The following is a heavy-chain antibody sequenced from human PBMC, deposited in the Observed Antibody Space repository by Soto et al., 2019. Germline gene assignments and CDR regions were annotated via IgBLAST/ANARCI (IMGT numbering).Heavy chain of an antibody. CDR2: IIPNFGTA. D-gene: IGHD1-26*01. CDR3: AREMGGGWTLYYYGMDV. Sequence: QVQLVQSGAEVKKPGSSVKVSCKASGGTFSSYAISWVRQAPGQGLEWMGGIIPNFGTANYAQQFQGRVTITADDSTSTAYMELSSLRSEDTAVYYCAREMGGGWTLYYYGMDVWGQGTTVTVSS. CDR1: GGTFSSYA. V-gene: IGHV1-69*01. J-gene: IGHJ6*02.